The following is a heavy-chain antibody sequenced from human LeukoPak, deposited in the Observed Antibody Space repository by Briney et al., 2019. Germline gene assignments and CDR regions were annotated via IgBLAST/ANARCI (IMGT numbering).Heavy chain of an antibody. CDR2: ISGSGGST. J-gene: IGHJ4*02. CDR3: AKASVLLWFGESFDY. D-gene: IGHD3-10*01. CDR1: GFTFSSYA. V-gene: IGHV3-23*01. Sequence: GGSLRLSCAASGFTFSSYAMSWVRQAPGKGLEWVSAISGSGGSTYYADSVKGRFTISRDNSKNTLYLQMNSLRAEDTAVYYCAKASVLLWFGESFDYWGQGTLVTVSS.